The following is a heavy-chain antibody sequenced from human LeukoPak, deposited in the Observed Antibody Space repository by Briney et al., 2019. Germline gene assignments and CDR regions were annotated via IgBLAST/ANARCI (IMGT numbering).Heavy chain of an antibody. V-gene: IGHV1-18*01. CDR2: ISAYNGNT. D-gene: IGHD3-10*01. CDR1: GYTFTSYG. Sequence: ASVRVSCKASGYTFTSYGISWVRQAPGQGLEWMGWISAYNGNTNYAQKLQGRVTMTTDTSTSTAYMELRSLRSDDTAVYYCARYGSGPENNYFDCWGQGTLVTVSS. CDR3: ARYGSGPENNYFDC. J-gene: IGHJ4*02.